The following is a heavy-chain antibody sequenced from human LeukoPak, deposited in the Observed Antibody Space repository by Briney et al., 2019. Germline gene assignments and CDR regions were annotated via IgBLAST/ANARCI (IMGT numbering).Heavy chain of an antibody. CDR3: ARGGYYGSGSYYSHFVY. CDR1: GGSISSSSYY. Sequence: SETLSLTCTGSGGSISSSSYYWGWIRQPPGKGLEWIRSIYYSGSTYYNPSLKSRVTISVDTSKNQFSLKLSSVTAADTAVYYCARGGYYGSGSYYSHFVYWGQGTLVTVSS. D-gene: IGHD3-10*01. CDR2: IYYSGST. J-gene: IGHJ4*02. V-gene: IGHV4-39*07.